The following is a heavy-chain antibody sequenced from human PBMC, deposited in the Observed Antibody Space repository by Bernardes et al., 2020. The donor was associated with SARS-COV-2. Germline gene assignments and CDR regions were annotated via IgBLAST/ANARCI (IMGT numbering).Heavy chain of an antibody. D-gene: IGHD1-26*01. CDR3: AAVTWSQRDGFDF. V-gene: IGHV1-2*02. J-gene: IGHJ3*01. CDR1: GYTFTGYY. Sequence: ASVKVSCKASGYTFTGYYMHWVRQAPGQGLEWMGWIHPNSGATNYAQTFKGRVTMTRDTSISTAYMELSALTSDDTAVYYCAAVTWSQRDGFDFWGQGTVVTVSS. CDR2: IHPNSGAT.